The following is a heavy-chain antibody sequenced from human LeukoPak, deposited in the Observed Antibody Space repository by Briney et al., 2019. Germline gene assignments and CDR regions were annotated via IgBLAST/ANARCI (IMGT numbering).Heavy chain of an antibody. CDR3: ARWAKYYYDSSGYYSLDY. CDR2: IYPGDSDT. D-gene: IGHD3-22*01. V-gene: IGHV5-51*01. Sequence: GESLQISCKGSGYSFTSYWIGWVRQMPGKGLEWMGIIYPGDSDTRYSPSFQGQVTISADKSISTAYLQWSSLKASDTAMYYCARWAKYYYDSSGYYSLDYWGQGTLVTVSS. CDR1: GYSFTSYW. J-gene: IGHJ4*02.